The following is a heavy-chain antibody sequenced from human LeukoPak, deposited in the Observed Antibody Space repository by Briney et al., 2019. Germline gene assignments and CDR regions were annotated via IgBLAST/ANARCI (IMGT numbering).Heavy chain of an antibody. D-gene: IGHD3-9*01. CDR3: ARAGAVLRYFDWSPSFDY. CDR1: GGSFSGYY. J-gene: IGHJ4*02. Sequence: PSETLSLTCAVYGGSFSGYYWRWIRQPPGKGLEWIGEINHSGSTNYNPSLKSRVTISVDTSKNQFSLKLSSVTAADTAVYYCARAGAVLRYFDWSPSFDYWGQGTLVTVSS. CDR2: INHSGST. V-gene: IGHV4-34*01.